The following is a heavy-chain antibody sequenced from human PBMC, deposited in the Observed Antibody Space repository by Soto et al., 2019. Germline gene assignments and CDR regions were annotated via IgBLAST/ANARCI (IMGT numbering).Heavy chain of an antibody. CDR3: ARLAVTTIDY. CDR2: IYYSGST. D-gene: IGHD5-12*01. Sequence: SETLSLTCTVSGGSLSSYYWSWIRQPPGKGLEWIGYIYYSGSTNYNPSLKSRVTISVDTSKNQFSLKLSSVTAADTAVYYCARLAVTTIDYWGQGTLVTVSS. V-gene: IGHV4-59*08. J-gene: IGHJ4*02. CDR1: GGSLSSYY.